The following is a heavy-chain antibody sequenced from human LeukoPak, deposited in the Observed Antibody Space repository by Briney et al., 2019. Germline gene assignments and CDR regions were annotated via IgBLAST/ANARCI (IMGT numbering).Heavy chain of an antibody. J-gene: IGHJ4*02. D-gene: IGHD2-15*01. V-gene: IGHV1-2*02. CDR1: GYTFTSYY. CDR3: ARALLGAATLSCSDY. Sequence: ASVKVSCKASGYTFTSYYMHWVRHAPGQGLEWMGWSNPNSGGTNYAQKFQGRVTMTRDTSISTAYMELSRLRSDDTAVYYCARALLGAATLSCSDYWGQGTLVTVSS. CDR2: SNPNSGGT.